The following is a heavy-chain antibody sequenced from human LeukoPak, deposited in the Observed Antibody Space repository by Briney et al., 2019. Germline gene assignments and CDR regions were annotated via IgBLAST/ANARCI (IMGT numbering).Heavy chain of an antibody. V-gene: IGHV4-61*02. CDR3: ARIPTYSGSYPFDY. CDR2: IYTSGST. Sequence: PSETLSLTCTVSGGSISSGSYYWSWIRQPAGKGLEWIGRIYTSGSTNYNPSLKSRVTISVDTSKNQFSLKLSSVTAADTAVYYCARIPTYSGSYPFDYWGQGTLVTVSS. CDR1: GGSISSGSYY. D-gene: IGHD1-26*01. J-gene: IGHJ4*02.